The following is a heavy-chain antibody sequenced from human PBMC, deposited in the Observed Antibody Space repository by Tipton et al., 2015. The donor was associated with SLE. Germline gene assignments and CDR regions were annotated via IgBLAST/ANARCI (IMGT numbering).Heavy chain of an antibody. CDR1: GGSISSSSYY. J-gene: IGHJ4*02. Sequence: LRLSCTVSGGSISSSSYYWGWIRQPPGKGLEWIGYIYYSGSTYYNPSLKSRVTISVDTSKNQFSLKLSSVTAADTAVYYCARGVYDSSGYYSHFDYWGQGTLVTVSS. CDR3: ARGVYDSSGYYSHFDY. CDR2: IYYSGST. V-gene: IGHV4-31*03. D-gene: IGHD3-22*01.